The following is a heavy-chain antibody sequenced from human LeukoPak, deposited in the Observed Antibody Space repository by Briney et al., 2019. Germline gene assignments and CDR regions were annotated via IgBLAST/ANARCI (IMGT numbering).Heavy chain of an antibody. CDR1: GGSVSSGGYY. Sequence: SETLSLTCTVSGGSVSSGGYYWSWTRQHPGKGLEWIGYIYHGGSTYYNPSLKSRVNISVDTSKNQFSLKLNSVTAADTAVYYCARGGSGRYGYYYYGMDVWDQGTTVTVSS. CDR2: IYHGGST. V-gene: IGHV4-31*03. J-gene: IGHJ6*02. CDR3: ARGGSGRYGYYYYGMDV. D-gene: IGHD3-16*01.